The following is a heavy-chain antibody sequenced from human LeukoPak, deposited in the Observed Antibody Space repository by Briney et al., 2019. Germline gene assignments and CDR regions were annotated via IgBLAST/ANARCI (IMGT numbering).Heavy chain of an antibody. CDR2: IRYDGSNK. CDR3: AKDSWSEWELLLDFYFDY. D-gene: IGHD1-26*01. CDR1: GFTFSSYG. V-gene: IGHV3-30*02. Sequence: GGSLRLSCAASGFTFSSYGMHWVRQAPGKGLEWVAFIRYDGSNKYYADSVKGRFTISRDNSKNTLYLQMNSLRAEDTAVYYCAKDSWSEWELLLDFYFDYWGQGTLVTVSS. J-gene: IGHJ4*02.